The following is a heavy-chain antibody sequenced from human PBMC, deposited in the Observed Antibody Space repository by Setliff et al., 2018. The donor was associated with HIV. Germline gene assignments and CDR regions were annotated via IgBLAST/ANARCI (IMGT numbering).Heavy chain of an antibody. D-gene: IGHD3-10*01. CDR2: INCENGDT. J-gene: IGHJ4*02. Sequence: VSCKTSGYTFTNYYVNWVRQAPGQGLEWMGIINCENGDTTYAQNFKGRVTVTRDTSTSTVYMDLRSLRPEDTAVYYCARETQTGTGSYLNWGQGTLVTLSS. V-gene: IGHV1-46*01. CDR1: GYTFTNYY. CDR3: ARETQTGTGSYLN.